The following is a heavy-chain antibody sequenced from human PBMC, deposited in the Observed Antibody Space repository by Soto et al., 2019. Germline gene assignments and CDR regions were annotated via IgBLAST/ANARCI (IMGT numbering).Heavy chain of an antibody. CDR2: ISSSSSYT. CDR3: SRHGGNSGDDAFDI. J-gene: IGHJ3*02. Sequence: QVQLVESGGGLVKPGGSLRLSCAASGFTFSDYYMSWIRQAPGKGLEWVSYISSSSSYTNYADSVKGRFTISRDNAKNSLYLQMNSLRAEDAAVYYCSRHGGNSGDDAFDIWGQGTMVAVSS. CDR1: GFTFSDYY. D-gene: IGHD2-21*02. V-gene: IGHV3-11*06.